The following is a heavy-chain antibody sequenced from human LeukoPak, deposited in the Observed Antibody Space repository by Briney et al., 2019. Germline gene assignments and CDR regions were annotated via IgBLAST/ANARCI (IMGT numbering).Heavy chain of an antibody. J-gene: IGHJ5*02. CDR2: IWYDGSKK. CDR1: GFTFSSHG. D-gene: IGHD6-19*01. V-gene: IGHV3-33*01. CDR3: ARNPYSSGWYWFDH. Sequence: GGSLRLSCAASGFTFSSHGMHWVRQAPGKGLEWVAVIWYDGSKKYYADSVKGRFTISRDNSKNMVYLEMNSLRAEDTAVYYCARNPYSSGWYWFDHWGQGTLVTVSS.